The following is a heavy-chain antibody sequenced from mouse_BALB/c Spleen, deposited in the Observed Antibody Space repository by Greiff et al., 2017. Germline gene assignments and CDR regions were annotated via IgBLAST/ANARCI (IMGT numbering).Heavy chain of an antibody. CDR2: INSNGGST. J-gene: IGHJ3*01. CDR3: ARDGYDGTY. Sequence: DVKLVESGGGLVQPGGSLKLSCAASGFTFSSYGMSWVRQTPDKRLELVATINSNGGSTYYPDSVKGRFTISRDNAKNTLYLQMSSLKSEDTAMYYCARDGYDGTYWGQGTLVTVSA. CDR1: GFTFSSYG. D-gene: IGHD2-2*01. V-gene: IGHV5-6-3*01.